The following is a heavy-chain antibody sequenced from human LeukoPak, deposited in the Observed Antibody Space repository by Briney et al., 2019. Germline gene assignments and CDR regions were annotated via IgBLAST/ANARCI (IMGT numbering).Heavy chain of an antibody. J-gene: IGHJ6*02. V-gene: IGHV3-66*01. CDR3: ARDSSLKQWLDYYYYGMDV. D-gene: IGHD6-19*01. CDR2: IYSGGST. Sequence: GGSLRLSCAASGFTFSNAWMSWVRQAPGKGLEWVSVIYSGGSTYYADSVKGRFTISRDNSKNTLYLQMNSLRAEDTAVYYCARDSSLKQWLDYYYYGMDVWGQGTTVTVSS. CDR1: GFTFSNAW.